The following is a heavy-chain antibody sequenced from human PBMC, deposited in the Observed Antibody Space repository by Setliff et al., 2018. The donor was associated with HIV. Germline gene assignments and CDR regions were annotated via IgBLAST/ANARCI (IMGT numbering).Heavy chain of an antibody. D-gene: IGHD1-1*01. Sequence: GESLKISCKGSGYSFSSYWIGWVRQMPGKGLEFMGLLYPADSNIRYSPSFQGQVTISVDKSTNTAFLQWTSLRASDTAMYYCASGISGGWFDPRGQGTLVTVSS. J-gene: IGHJ5*02. V-gene: IGHV5-51*01. CDR1: GYSFSSYW. CDR2: LYPADSNI. CDR3: ASGISGGWFDP.